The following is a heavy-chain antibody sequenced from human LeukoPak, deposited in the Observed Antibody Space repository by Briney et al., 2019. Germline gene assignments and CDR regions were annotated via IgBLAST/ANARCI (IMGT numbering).Heavy chain of an antibody. Sequence: GGSLRLSCAASGSTFSSYSMNWVRRAPGKGLEWVSYISSSSSTIYYADSVKGRFTISRDNAKNSLYLQMNSLRAEDTAVYYCARSPWGRLVVVPAAILPPDYWGQGTLVTVSS. CDR3: ARSPWGRLVVVPAAILPPDY. CDR2: ISSSSSTI. D-gene: IGHD2-2*02. J-gene: IGHJ4*02. CDR1: GSTFSSYS. V-gene: IGHV3-48*01.